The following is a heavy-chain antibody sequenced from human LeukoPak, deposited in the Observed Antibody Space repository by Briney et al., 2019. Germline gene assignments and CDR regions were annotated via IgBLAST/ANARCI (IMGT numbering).Heavy chain of an antibody. D-gene: IGHD1-26*01. Sequence: GRSLRLSCAASGFTFSSYGMHWVRQAPGKGLEWVAVIWYDGSNKYYADSVKGRFTISRDNSKNTLYLQMNSLRAEDTAVYYCAKDWDGPDAFDIWGQGTMVTVSS. J-gene: IGHJ3*02. CDR1: GFTFSSYG. V-gene: IGHV3-33*06. CDR3: AKDWDGPDAFDI. CDR2: IWYDGSNK.